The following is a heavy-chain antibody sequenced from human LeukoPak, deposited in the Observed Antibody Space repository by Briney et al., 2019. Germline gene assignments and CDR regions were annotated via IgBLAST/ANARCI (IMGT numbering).Heavy chain of an antibody. CDR3: ARRGCSGGSCYFFDY. J-gene: IGHJ4*02. V-gene: IGHV4-39*01. CDR1: GGSISSSSYY. D-gene: IGHD2-15*01. Sequence: SETLSLTCTVSGGSISSSSYYWGWIRQPPGKGLEWIGSIYYSGSTYYNPSLKSRFTISVDTSKDQFSLKLSSVTAADTAVYYCARRGCSGGSCYFFDYWGQGTLVTVSS. CDR2: IYYSGST.